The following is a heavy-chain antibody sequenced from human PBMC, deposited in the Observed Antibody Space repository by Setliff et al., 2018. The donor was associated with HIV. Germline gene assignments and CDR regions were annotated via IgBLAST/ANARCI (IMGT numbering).Heavy chain of an antibody. Sequence: ASVKVSCKAFGYTFTGYYMHWVRQAPGQGLEWMGWINPKSGATNYTQNFQGRVTMSRDTSISTAYMELSRLKSDDTAVYYCARTLPQYTNLFDYWGKGTTVTVSS. D-gene: IGHD3-9*01. CDR1: GYTFTGYY. CDR3: ARTLPQYTNLFDY. CDR2: INPKSGAT. J-gene: IGHJ6*04. V-gene: IGHV1-2*02.